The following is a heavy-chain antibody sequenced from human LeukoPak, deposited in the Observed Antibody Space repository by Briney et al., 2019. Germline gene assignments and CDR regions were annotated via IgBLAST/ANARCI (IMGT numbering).Heavy chain of an antibody. D-gene: IGHD1-1*01. CDR2: ISSSGSTI. V-gene: IGHV3-48*03. Sequence: PGGSLRLSCAASGFTFSSYEMNWVRQAPGKGLEWVSYISSSGSTIYHADSVKGRFTISRDNAKNSLYLQMNSLRAEDTAVYYCARDWNPRTADYWGQGTLVTVSS. CDR1: GFTFSSYE. CDR3: ARDWNPRTADY. J-gene: IGHJ4*02.